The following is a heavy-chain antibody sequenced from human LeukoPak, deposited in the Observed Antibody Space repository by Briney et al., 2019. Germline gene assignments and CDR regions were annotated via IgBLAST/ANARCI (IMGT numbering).Heavy chain of an antibody. Sequence: SETLSLTCTVSGGSISSYYWSWIRQPPGKRLEWIGHIYYSGSANYNPSLTSRVTISVDTSKNQFSLKLSSVTAADTAVYYCASRSSIWSGYQDTLYYFDSWGQGTLVSVSS. J-gene: IGHJ4*02. V-gene: IGHV4-59*01. D-gene: IGHD3-3*01. CDR2: IYYSGSA. CDR3: ASRSSIWSGYQDTLYYFDS. CDR1: GGSISSYY.